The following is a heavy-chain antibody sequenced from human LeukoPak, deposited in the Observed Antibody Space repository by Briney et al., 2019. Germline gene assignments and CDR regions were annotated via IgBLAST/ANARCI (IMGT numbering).Heavy chain of an antibody. D-gene: IGHD3-10*01. CDR2: ISYDGSNK. CDR1: GFTFSSCA. V-gene: IGHV3-30*01. Sequence: GRSLRLSCAAPGFTFSSCAMHWVRQVPGKGLEWVAVISYDGSNKYYADSVKGRFTISRDTSETTLYLQMDSLRAEDTAVYYCARDPALSGGYYMDVWGKGTTVTVSS. J-gene: IGHJ6*03. CDR3: ARDPALSGGYYMDV.